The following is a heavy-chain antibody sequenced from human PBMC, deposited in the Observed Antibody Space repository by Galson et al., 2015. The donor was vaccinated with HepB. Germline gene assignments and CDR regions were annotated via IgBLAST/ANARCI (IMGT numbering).Heavy chain of an antibody. Sequence: SLRLSCAASGFTFSSYWMSWVRQAPGKGLEWVANIKQDGSEKYYVDSVKGRFTISRDNAKNSLYLQMNSLRAEDTAVYYCARVLGGSRYYYYGMDVWGQGTTVTVSS. D-gene: IGHD3-16*01. J-gene: IGHJ6*02. CDR1: GFTFSSYW. CDR3: ARVLGGSRYYYYGMDV. V-gene: IGHV3-7*03. CDR2: IKQDGSEK.